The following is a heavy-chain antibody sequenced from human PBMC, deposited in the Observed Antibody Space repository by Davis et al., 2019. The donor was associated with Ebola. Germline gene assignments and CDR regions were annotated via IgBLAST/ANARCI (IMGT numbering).Heavy chain of an antibody. CDR1: GGSISSYY. J-gene: IGHJ6*02. CDR2: IYYSGST. CDR3: AGYSSSSSDLYYYYGMDV. D-gene: IGHD6-6*01. Sequence: SETLSLTCTVSGGSISSYYWSWIRQHPGKGLEWIGYIYYSGSTYYNPSLKSRVTTSVDTSKNQFSLKLSSVTAADTAVYYCAGYSSSSSDLYYYYGMDVWGQGTTVTVSS. V-gene: IGHV4-59*06.